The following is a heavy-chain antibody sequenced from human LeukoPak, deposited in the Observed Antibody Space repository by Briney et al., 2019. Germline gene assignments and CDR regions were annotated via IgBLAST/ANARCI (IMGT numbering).Heavy chain of an antibody. CDR2: IIPIFGTA. D-gene: IGHD2-2*01. CDR3: ARDSLDCSSTSCSQPAYYYYYMDV. CDR1: GGTFSSYA. V-gene: IGHV1-69*05. J-gene: IGHJ6*03. Sequence: SVKVSRKASGGTFSSYAISWVRQAPGQGLEWMGGIIPIFGTANYAQKFQGRVTITTDESTSTAYMELSSLRSEDTAVYYCARDSLDCSSTSCSQPAYYYYYMDVWGKGTTVTVSS.